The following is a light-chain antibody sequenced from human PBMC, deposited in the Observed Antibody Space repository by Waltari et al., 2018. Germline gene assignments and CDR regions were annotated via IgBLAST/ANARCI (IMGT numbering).Light chain of an antibody. CDR3: SSYTSSSTVV. CDR1: SSDVGGHNY. CDR2: EVN. V-gene: IGLV2-14*01. J-gene: IGLJ2*01. Sequence: QSALTQPASVSGSPGQSITIPCTGTSSDVGGHNYVSCYQPHPGKAPKLMIYEVNHRPSGVSTRFSGSKSGNTASLTISDLQAEDEADYHCSSYTSSSTVVFGGGTKLTVL.